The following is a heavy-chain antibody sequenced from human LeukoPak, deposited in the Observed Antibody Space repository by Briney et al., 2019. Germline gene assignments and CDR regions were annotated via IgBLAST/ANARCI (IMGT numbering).Heavy chain of an antibody. CDR1: GFTFSGNG. Sequence: GGSLRLSCAASGFTFSGNGMHWVRQAPGKGLEWVAFIPYDGRNKYYADSVKGRFTISRDNSKNTLYLQMNSLRGEDTAVYYCAKDLRGEDIYSSSWYYFDYWGQGTLVTVSS. CDR2: IPYDGRNK. D-gene: IGHD6-13*01. J-gene: IGHJ4*02. V-gene: IGHV3-30*02. CDR3: AKDLRGEDIYSSSWYYFDY.